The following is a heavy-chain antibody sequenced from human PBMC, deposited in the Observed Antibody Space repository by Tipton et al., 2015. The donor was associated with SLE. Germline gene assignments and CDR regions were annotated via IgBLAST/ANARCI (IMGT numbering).Heavy chain of an antibody. CDR3: ARDNGGDAFDI. V-gene: IGHV3-21*04. Sequence: GSLRLSCAASGFTLSTYSMTWVRQAPGKGLEWVSSITPTSDYTYYRDSVQGRFTVSRDNAKNSLYLQMNSLRAEDTAVFYCARDNGGDAFDIWGQGTMVTVSS. CDR1: GFTLSTYS. CDR2: ITPTSDYT. D-gene: IGHD2-8*01. J-gene: IGHJ3*02.